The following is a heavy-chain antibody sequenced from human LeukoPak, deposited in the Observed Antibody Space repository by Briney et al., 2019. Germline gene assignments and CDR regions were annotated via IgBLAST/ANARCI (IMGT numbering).Heavy chain of an antibody. CDR1: GGSFSGYY. CDR3: ARLRGYSYGYHNY. J-gene: IGHJ4*02. Sequence: SETLSLTCAVYGGSFSGYYWSWIRQPPGKGLEWIGEINHSGSTSYNPSLKSRVTISVDTSKNQFSLKLSSVTAADTAVYYCARLRGYSYGYHNYWGQGTLVTVSS. CDR2: INHSGST. D-gene: IGHD5-18*01. V-gene: IGHV4-34*01.